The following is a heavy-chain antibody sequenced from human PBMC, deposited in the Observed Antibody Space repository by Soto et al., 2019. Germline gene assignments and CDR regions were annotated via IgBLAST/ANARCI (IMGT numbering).Heavy chain of an antibody. Sequence: EVQLVDSGGSLVQPGGSLRLSCAASGFTFSSHWMHWVRQAPGKGLVGVSRINSDGSSTTYPDSVKGRFTFSRDNANNALYLQMNSLSAEDTAVYYCARDEGDGYGVDYWGQGTLVTVSS. J-gene: IGHJ4*02. V-gene: IGHV3-74*01. D-gene: IGHD5-18*01. CDR3: ARDEGDGYGVDY. CDR2: INSDGSST. CDR1: GFTFSSHW.